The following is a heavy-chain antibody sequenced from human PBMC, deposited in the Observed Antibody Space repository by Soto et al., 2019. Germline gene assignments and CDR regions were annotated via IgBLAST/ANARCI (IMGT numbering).Heavy chain of an antibody. CDR1: GFTFSSYS. J-gene: IGHJ6*02. D-gene: IGHD3-10*01. CDR3: ARDQGITMVRGVRAQYGMDV. V-gene: IGHV3-48*02. CDR2: ISSSSSTI. Sequence: TGGSLRLSCAASGFTFSSYSMDWVRQAPGKGLEWVSYISSSSSTIYYADSVKGRFTISRDNAKNSLYLQMNSLRDEDTAVYYCARDQGITMVRGVRAQYGMDVWGQGTTVTVSS.